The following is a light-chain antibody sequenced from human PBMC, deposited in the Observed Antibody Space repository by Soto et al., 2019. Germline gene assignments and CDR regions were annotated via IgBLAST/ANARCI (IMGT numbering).Light chain of an antibody. CDR2: RIS. J-gene: IGKJ2*01. CDR3: MQGTQFPPLYF. CDR1: QSLVHSDGYTY. Sequence: VLTQTPLSSPVALGQPASISCRSSQSLVHSDGYTYLSWLQKRAGQPPRVLITRISNRVSGVPDRFSGSGEGTEFTLRISRVEAEDVGTYYCMQGTQFPPLYFIGQGTNLEI. V-gene: IGKV2-24*01.